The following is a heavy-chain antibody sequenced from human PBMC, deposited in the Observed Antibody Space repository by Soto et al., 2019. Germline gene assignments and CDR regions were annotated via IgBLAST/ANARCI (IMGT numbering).Heavy chain of an antibody. D-gene: IGHD3-9*01. CDR1: GGSIRSSNW. V-gene: IGHV4-4*02. J-gene: IGHJ4*02. Sequence: SETLSLTCAVSGGSIRSSNWWSWVRQPPGKGLEWIGEIYHSGSTNYNPSLKSRVTISVDTSKSQFSLNLSSVTAADTAVYYCVRFLPPPYSDALTDYTDAFDYWGQGTLVTVSS. CDR2: IYHSGST. CDR3: VRFLPPPYSDALTDYTDAFDY.